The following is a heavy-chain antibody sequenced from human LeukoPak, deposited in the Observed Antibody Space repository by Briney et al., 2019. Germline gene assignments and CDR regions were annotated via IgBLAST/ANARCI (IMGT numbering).Heavy chain of an antibody. V-gene: IGHV3-49*02. J-gene: IGHJ4*02. Sequence: PGGSLRLSCEASGFTFRTYRMNWVRQAPGKGLEWVGFIRSKAYGGTTEYAASVKGRFIISRDDFKSIAYLQMNSLKTEDTAVYYCTRSSSGWYSDYWGQGTLVTVSS. CDR1: GFTFRTYR. CDR3: TRSSSGWYSDY. CDR2: IRSKAYGGTT. D-gene: IGHD6-19*01.